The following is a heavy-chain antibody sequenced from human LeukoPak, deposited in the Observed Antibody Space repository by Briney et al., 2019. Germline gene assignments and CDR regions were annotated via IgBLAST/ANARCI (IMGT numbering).Heavy chain of an antibody. D-gene: IGHD1-20*01. J-gene: IGHJ4*02. CDR1: GGTFSSYA. V-gene: IGHV1-69*04. CDR2: IIPLLGVT. Sequence: GASVNVSCKASGGTFSSYAINWVRQAPGQGLEWMGRIIPLLGVTNYAPKFQDRLTITAGKSTGTVYMELNSLRSEDTAMYYCASEPSRLDNWDGDSWGQGTLVTVSS. CDR3: ASEPSRLDNWDGDS.